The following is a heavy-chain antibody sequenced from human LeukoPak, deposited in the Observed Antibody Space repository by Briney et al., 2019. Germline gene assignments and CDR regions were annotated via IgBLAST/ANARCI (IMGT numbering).Heavy chain of an antibody. CDR3: ARGLLWFGEPNNDAFDI. J-gene: IGHJ3*02. CDR1: GYTFTGYY. Sequence: GASVKVSCKASGYTFTGYYMHWVRQAPGQGLEWMRWVNPNSGGTNYAQKFQGRVTMTRDTSISTAYMELSRLRSDDTAVYYCARGLLWFGEPNNDAFDIWGQGTMVTVSS. D-gene: IGHD3-10*01. CDR2: VNPNSGGT. V-gene: IGHV1-2*02.